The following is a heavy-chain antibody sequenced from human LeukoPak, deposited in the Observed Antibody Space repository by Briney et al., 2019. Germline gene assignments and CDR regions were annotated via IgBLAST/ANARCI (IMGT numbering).Heavy chain of an antibody. V-gene: IGHV4-59*01. Sequence: SETLSLTCTVSGGSISNYYWNWIRQPPGKGLEWIGYIYYSGSTNYNPSLKSRVTILVDTSKNQFSLKLSSVTAADTAVYYCATVEGYCTSTSCYRAYFQHWGQGTLVTVSS. CDR1: GGSISNYY. CDR3: ATVEGYCTSTSCYRAYFQH. CDR2: IYYSGST. J-gene: IGHJ1*01. D-gene: IGHD2-2*02.